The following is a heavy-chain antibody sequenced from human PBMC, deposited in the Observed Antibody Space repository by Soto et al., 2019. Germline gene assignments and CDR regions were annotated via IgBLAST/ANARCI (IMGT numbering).Heavy chain of an antibody. CDR3: AHAGDYDLLTFDH. V-gene: IGHV2-5*02. CDR1: GFSLTTYDMG. D-gene: IGHD4-17*01. J-gene: IGHJ4*02. Sequence: QITLKESGPTLVRPAQTLTLTCAFSGFSLTTYDMGVPWIRQPPGKALEWLALIYWDDDKRYSPSLTDRLAASKDTSRTQVVLTITNLDPEDTATYFCAHAGDYDLLTFDHWGAGSLVTVSS. CDR2: IYWDDDK.